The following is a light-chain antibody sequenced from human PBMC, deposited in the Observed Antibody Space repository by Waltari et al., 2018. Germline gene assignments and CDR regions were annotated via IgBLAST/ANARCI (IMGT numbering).Light chain of an antibody. J-gene: IGLJ2*01. CDR1: SSDVGGSNY. CDR2: DVS. V-gene: IGLV2-14*03. Sequence: QSALTPPASVSGSPGPSITISCTGSSSDVGGSNYVSWYQKHPGKAPKLIIYDVSHRPSGVSNRFSGSKSGNTASLTISGLQAEDEADYYCSSYTGSSTLVFGGGTKLTVL. CDR3: SSYTGSSTLV.